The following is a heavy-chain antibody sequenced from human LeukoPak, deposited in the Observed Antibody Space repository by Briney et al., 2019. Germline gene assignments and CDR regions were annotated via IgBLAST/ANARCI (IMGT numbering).Heavy chain of an antibody. D-gene: IGHD3-3*01. V-gene: IGHV1-8*01. Sequence: ASVKVSCKASGYTFTSYDINWVRQATGQGLEWMGWMNPNSGNTGYAQKFQGRVTMTRNTSISTAYMELSSLRSEDTAVYYCAAAGNYDFWSGYPAWGQGTLVTVSS. CDR2: MNPNSGNT. J-gene: IGHJ5*02. CDR3: AAAGNYDFWSGYPA. CDR1: GYTFTSYD.